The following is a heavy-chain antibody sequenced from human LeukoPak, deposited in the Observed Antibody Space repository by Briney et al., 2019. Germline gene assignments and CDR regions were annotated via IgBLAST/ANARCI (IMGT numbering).Heavy chain of an antibody. J-gene: IGHJ4*02. CDR3: ARFDSNSDIVVVPAAVFDY. CDR1: GYTFTGYY. D-gene: IGHD2-2*01. Sequence: ASVKVSCKASGYTFTGYYMHWVRQVPGQGLEWVGWINPNSGGTNYAQKFQGRVTMTRDTSISTAYMELSRLRSDDTAVYYCARFDSNSDIVVVPAAVFDYWGQGTLVTVSS. V-gene: IGHV1-2*02. CDR2: INPNSGGT.